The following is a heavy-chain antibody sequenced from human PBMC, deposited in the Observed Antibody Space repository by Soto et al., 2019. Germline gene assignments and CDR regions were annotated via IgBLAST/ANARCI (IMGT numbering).Heavy chain of an antibody. D-gene: IGHD6-13*01. J-gene: IGHJ6*02. CDR2: ISYDGSSK. CDR1: GFTFSSYA. V-gene: IGHV3-30-3*01. CDR3: ARVGHPSRYSSSWHRRSYGMDV. Sequence: PGGSLRLSCAASGFTFSSYAMHWVRQAPGKGLEWVAVISYDGSSKYYADSVKGRFTISRDNSKNTLYPQMNSLRAEDTAVYYCARVGHPSRYSSSWHRRSYGMDVWGQGTTVTVSS.